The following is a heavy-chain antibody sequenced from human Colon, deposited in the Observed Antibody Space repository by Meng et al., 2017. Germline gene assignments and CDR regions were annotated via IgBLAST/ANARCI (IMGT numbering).Heavy chain of an antibody. Sequence: QGHLVGSGPGLVKPSQTLSLTCVVSGGSISGDGYYWSWIRQHPGKGLEWIGYVHDSGDTYYKSSLKSRITISIDTSENQFSLKLKSVTAADTAVYYCARDPSNRGAFFDPWGQGTLVTVSS. CDR1: GGSISGDGYY. J-gene: IGHJ5*02. D-gene: IGHD3-10*01. CDR2: VHDSGDT. V-gene: IGHV4-31*11. CDR3: ARDPSNRGAFFDP.